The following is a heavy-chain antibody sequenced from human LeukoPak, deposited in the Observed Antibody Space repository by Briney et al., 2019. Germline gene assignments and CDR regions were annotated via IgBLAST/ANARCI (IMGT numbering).Heavy chain of an antibody. CDR3: ARVVVGGAFDI. CDR2: IYFSGGT. Sequence: SETLSLTCTVSGGSISSHYWSWIRQPPGKGLDWIGYIYFSGGTNYNPSLKSRVTISVDTSKNQFSLKLSSVTAADTAVYYCARVVVGGAFDIWGQGAMVTVPS. D-gene: IGHD3-10*01. J-gene: IGHJ3*02. CDR1: GGSISSHY. V-gene: IGHV4-59*11.